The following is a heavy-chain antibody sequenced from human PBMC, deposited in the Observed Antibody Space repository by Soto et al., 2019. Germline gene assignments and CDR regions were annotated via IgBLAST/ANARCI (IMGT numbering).Heavy chain of an antibody. Sequence: ASVKVSCKASGYTFTGAYIHWVRQAPGQGLEWMGCINPNSGGTNYAQKFQGRVTMTRDTSISTAYMELSRLRSDDTAVYYCARALTMALGYWGQGTLVTVSS. CDR3: ARALTMALGY. V-gene: IGHV1-2*02. CDR2: INPNSGGT. D-gene: IGHD3-10*01. J-gene: IGHJ4*02. CDR1: GYTFTGAY.